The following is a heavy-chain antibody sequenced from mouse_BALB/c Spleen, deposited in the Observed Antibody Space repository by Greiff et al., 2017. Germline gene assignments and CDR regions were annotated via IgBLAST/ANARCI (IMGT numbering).Heavy chain of an antibody. Sequence: VHVKQSGPELVKPGASVKMSCKASGYTFTSYVMHWVKQKPGQGLEWIGYINPYNDGTKYNEKFKGKATLTSDKSSSTAYMELSSLTSEDSAVYYCARDWFAYWGQGTLVTVSA. CDR1: GYTFTSYV. V-gene: IGHV1-14*01. CDR2: INPYNDGT. J-gene: IGHJ3*01. CDR3: ARDWFAY.